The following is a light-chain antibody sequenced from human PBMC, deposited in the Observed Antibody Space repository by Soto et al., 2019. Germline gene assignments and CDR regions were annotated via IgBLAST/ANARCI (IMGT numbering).Light chain of an antibody. CDR1: QSVNIN. Sequence: EIAMTQSPVTLSASPGERVTLSCRASQSVNINLAWYQQRPGQAPRVLIYGASNRASGIPDRFSGSGSGTDFTLPISSLEPDDFALYYCQQYKDRPPRTVGGGRRVEIK. CDR2: GAS. CDR3: QQYKDRPPRT. V-gene: IGKV3D-15*01. J-gene: IGKJ4*01.